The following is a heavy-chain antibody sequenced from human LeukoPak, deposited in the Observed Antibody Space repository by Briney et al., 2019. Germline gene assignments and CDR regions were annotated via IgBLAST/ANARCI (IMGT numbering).Heavy chain of an antibody. CDR1: GFTFSSYA. V-gene: IGHV3-23*01. CDR2: ISGSGGST. J-gene: IGHJ4*02. Sequence: GGSLRLSCAASGFTFSSYAMSWVRQAPGKGLEWASAISGSGGSTYYADSVKGRFTISRDNSKNTLYLQMNSLRAEDTAVYYCARTGGIVVVPAAKGNDYWGQGTLVTVSS. CDR3: ARTGGIVVVPAAKGNDY. D-gene: IGHD2-2*01.